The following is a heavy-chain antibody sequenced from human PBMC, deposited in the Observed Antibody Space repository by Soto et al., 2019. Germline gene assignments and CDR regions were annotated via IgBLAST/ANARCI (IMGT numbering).Heavy chain of an antibody. CDR2: IYYSGSS. Sequence: QVQLQESGPGLVKPSQTLSLSCTVSGVSINSGDYYWTWIRQHPGKGLEWIGYIYYSGSSYYNPSLRSRVTISVDTSKNQFSLKLSSVTAADTAVYYCAREGYNYNGMDVWGQGTTVTVSS. CDR1: GVSINSGDYY. CDR3: AREGYNYNGMDV. J-gene: IGHJ6*02. V-gene: IGHV4-31*03. D-gene: IGHD5-18*01.